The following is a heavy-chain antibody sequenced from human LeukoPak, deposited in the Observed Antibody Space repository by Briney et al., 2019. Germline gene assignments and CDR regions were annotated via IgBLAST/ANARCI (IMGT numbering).Heavy chain of an antibody. D-gene: IGHD6-13*01. J-gene: IGHJ6*02. V-gene: IGHV3-23*01. CDR3: AKDSSSWSYYYYGMDV. CDR2: ISGSGGST. CDR1: GFTFSSYA. Sequence: GRSLRLSCAASGFTFSSYAMSWVRQAPGKGLEWVSAISGSGGSTYYADSVKGRFTISRDNSKNTLYLQMNSLRAEDTAVCYCAKDSSSWSYYYYGMDVWGQGTTVTVSS.